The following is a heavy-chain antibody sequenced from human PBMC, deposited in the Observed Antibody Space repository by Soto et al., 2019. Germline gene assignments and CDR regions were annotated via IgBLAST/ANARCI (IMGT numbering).Heavy chain of an antibody. V-gene: IGHV1-18*01. Sequence: QVQLVQSGAEVKKPGASVKVSCKASGYTFTSYGISWGRQAPGQGLEWMGWISAYKGNTNYARKLQVIVTMTTDTSTSTAYMELRSLRSDDTAVYYCARGGYDILTGYYTPDYWGQGTLVTVSS. D-gene: IGHD3-9*01. J-gene: IGHJ4*02. CDR1: GYTFTSYG. CDR3: ARGGYDILTGYYTPDY. CDR2: ISAYKGNT.